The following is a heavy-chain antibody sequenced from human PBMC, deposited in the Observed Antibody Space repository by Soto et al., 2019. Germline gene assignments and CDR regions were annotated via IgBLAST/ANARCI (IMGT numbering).Heavy chain of an antibody. V-gene: IGHV2-5*02. CDR1: GFSLSTSGVG. CDR2: IYWDDDK. Sequence: QITLKESSPTLEKPTQTLTLTCTFSGFSLSTSGVGVGWIRQPPGKALEWLALIYWDDDKRYSPSLKSRLTITKDTSKNQVVLTMTNMDPVDTATYHCAHVIAVAGTHYFDYWGQGTLVTVSS. CDR3: AHVIAVAGTHYFDY. D-gene: IGHD6-19*01. J-gene: IGHJ4*02.